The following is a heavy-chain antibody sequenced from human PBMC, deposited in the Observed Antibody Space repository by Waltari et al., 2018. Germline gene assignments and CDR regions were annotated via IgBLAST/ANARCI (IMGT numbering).Heavy chain of an antibody. CDR1: GFTFSTYW. Sequence: EVQLVESGGDLVQPGGALRLSCAASGFTFSTYWMSWVRQAPGKGLEWVANIKQDGSEKVYVDSVKGRFTISRDNARNSLYLQMNSLRGEDTAVYYCARVSWDTITRKGIDYWGLGTLVIVSS. J-gene: IGHJ4*02. D-gene: IGHD1-26*01. V-gene: IGHV3-7*01. CDR2: IKQDGSEK. CDR3: ARVSWDTITRKGIDY.